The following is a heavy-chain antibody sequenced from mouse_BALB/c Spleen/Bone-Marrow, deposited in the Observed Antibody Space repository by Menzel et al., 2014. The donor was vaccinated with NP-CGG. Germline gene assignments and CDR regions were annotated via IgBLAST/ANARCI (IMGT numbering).Heavy chain of an antibody. J-gene: IGHJ3*01. CDR3: ARNGNYPAWFAY. Sequence: VQLQESGAELMKPGASVKISCKATGYTFSSYWIEWAKQRPGHGLEWIGEILPGSGSTNYNEKFKGKATFTADTSSNTAYMQLSSLTSEDSAVYYCARNGNYPAWFAYWGQGTLVTVSA. CDR2: ILPGSGST. V-gene: IGHV1-9*01. D-gene: IGHD2-1*01. CDR1: GYTFSSYW.